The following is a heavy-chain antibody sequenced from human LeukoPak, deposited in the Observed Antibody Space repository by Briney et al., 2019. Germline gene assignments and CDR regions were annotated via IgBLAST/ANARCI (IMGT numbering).Heavy chain of an antibody. J-gene: IGHJ3*02. CDR2: ISGSGGST. Sequence: GGALRLSCAASGFTFSSYAMSWVRQAPGKGLEWVSAISGSGGSTYYADSVKGRFTISRDNSKNTPYLQMNSLRAEDTAVYYCAKAGGKFVVRGLNAFDICGQGTMVTVSS. D-gene: IGHD3-10*01. CDR1: GFTFSSYA. V-gene: IGHV3-23*01. CDR3: AKAGGKFVVRGLNAFDI.